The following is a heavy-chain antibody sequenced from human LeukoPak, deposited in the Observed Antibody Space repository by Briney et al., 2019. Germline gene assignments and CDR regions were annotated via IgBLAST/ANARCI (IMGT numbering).Heavy chain of an antibody. CDR2: INAYNGQT. V-gene: IGHV1-18*01. CDR3: ARDSGTYLGNDY. Sequence: GASVKVSCKTSGYIFTAYGLSWVRQAPGQGLEWMGWINAYNGQTNSAQKFQDRFTVTTDTSVATAHMELRSLTFEDTAVYFCARDSGTYLGNDYWGQGTLVTVSS. CDR1: GYIFTAYG. D-gene: IGHD1-26*01. J-gene: IGHJ4*02.